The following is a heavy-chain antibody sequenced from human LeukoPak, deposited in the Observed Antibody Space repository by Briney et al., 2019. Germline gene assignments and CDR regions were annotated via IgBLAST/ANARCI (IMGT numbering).Heavy chain of an antibody. V-gene: IGHV4-34*01. CDR3: ARVSSYYDSSGYFLYRVGYFDY. J-gene: IGHJ4*02. CDR1: GGSFSGYY. Sequence: SETLSLTCAVYGGSFSGYYWSWIRQPPGKGLEWIGEINHSGSTNYNPSLKSRVTISVDTSKNQFSLKLSSVTAADTAVYYCARVSSYYDSSGYFLYRVGYFDYWGQGTLVTVSS. CDR2: INHSGST. D-gene: IGHD3-22*01.